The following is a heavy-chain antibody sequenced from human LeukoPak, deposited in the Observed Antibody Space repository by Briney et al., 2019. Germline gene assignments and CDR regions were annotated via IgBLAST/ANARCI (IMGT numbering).Heavy chain of an antibody. D-gene: IGHD5-12*01. V-gene: IGHV3-21*01. J-gene: IGHJ4*02. CDR1: GFTFSSYS. CDR3: ARDEDIVATNFDY. CDR2: ISSSSSYI. Sequence: GGSLRLSCAASGFTFSSYSMNWVRQAPGKGLEWVSSISSSSSYIYYADSVKGRFTISRDNAKNSRYLQMNSLRAEDTAVYYCARDEDIVATNFDYWGQGTLVTVSS.